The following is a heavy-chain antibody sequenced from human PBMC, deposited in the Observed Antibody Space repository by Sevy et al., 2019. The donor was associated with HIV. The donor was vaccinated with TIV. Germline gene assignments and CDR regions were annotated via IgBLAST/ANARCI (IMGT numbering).Heavy chain of an antibody. V-gene: IGHV4-4*07. CDR3: AGPYGSGSYNY. J-gene: IGHJ4*02. CDR1: GGSISGYY. Sequence: SETLSLTCTVSGGSISGYYWSWIRQPAGKGLEWIGRMYSSGSTNYNPSLKSRVTMSVDTSTNQFSLKLSSVTAADTAVYYCAGPYGSGSYNYWGQGTLLTVSS. D-gene: IGHD3-10*01. CDR2: MYSSGST.